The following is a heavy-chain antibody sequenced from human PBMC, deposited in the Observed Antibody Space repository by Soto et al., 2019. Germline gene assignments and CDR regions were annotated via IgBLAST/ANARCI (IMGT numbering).Heavy chain of an antibody. J-gene: IGHJ4*02. CDR2: TNSDGSDT. Sequence: WGSLRLSCAAAGFTFSSYWMYWVRQAPGKGLVWVSRTNSDGSDTSYADSVKGRFTISRDNAKNTLYLQMNSLRAEDTAMFYCERHVLHTDLDYWGQGPLVTVSS. V-gene: IGHV3-74*01. CDR1: GFTFSSYW. CDR3: ERHVLHTDLDY. D-gene: IGHD5-18*01.